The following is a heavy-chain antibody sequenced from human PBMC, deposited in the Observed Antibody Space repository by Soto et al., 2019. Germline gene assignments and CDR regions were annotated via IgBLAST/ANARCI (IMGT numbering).Heavy chain of an antibody. J-gene: IGHJ4*02. CDR1: GFTFSSYW. CDR3: ARYSGGWVIDY. Sequence: GGSLRLSCAASGFTFSSYWMTWVRQAPGKGLEWVANIKQDGSQKYFVDSVKGRFTISRDNAKNSVYLQMNSLRADDTAVYYCARYSGGWVIDYWGQGTLVTVSS. CDR2: IKQDGSQK. V-gene: IGHV3-7*05. D-gene: IGHD6-19*01.